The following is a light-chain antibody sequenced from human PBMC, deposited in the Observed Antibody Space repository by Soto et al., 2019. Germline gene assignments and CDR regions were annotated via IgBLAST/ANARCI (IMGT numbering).Light chain of an antibody. CDR2: AAS. CDR1: QGIRNF. V-gene: IGKV1-27*01. Sequence: DIQMTQSPSSLSASVGDRVTITCRASQGIRNFLVWYQQRPGKVPKLLIYAASTLHSGVPSRFSGSGSGTDFNLTISSLQPEDVATYYCQNSDSAPITFGQGTRLEIK. J-gene: IGKJ5*01. CDR3: QNSDSAPIT.